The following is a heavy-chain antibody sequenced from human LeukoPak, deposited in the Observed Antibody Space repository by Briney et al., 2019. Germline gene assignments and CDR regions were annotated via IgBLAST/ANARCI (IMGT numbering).Heavy chain of an antibody. CDR1: GFTFRNYV. J-gene: IGHJ4*02. CDR3: ARDPLITTVTTVGDY. V-gene: IGHV3-30*14. Sequence: GGSLRLSCAASGFTFRNYVIHWVRQAPGKGLEWVAVTSSDLNVKLYADSVKGRFTISRDNSKNTLYLQMNSLRAEDTAVYYCARDPLITTVTTVGDYWGQGTLVTVSS. CDR2: TSSDLNVK. D-gene: IGHD4-17*01.